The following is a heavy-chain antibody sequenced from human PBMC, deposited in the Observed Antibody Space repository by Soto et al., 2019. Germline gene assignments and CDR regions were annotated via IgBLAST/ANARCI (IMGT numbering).Heavy chain of an antibody. CDR2: IYYTVST. Sequence: QVQLQESGPGLVKPSKTLSLTCTVSGGSISNYYWSWILQPPGKGLEWIGYIYYTVSTNFNPSLKRRVTSSVDSPANQFSLRLSSVAAADTVIYYCARGRHWLDYWGQGTLVTVSS. D-gene: IGHD6-19*01. CDR1: GGSISNYY. V-gene: IGHV4-59*01. CDR3: ARGRHWLDY. J-gene: IGHJ4*02.